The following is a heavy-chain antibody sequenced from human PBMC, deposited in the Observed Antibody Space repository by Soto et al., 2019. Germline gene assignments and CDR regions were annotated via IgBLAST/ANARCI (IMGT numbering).Heavy chain of an antibody. D-gene: IGHD3-22*01. J-gene: IGHJ1*01. V-gene: IGHV3-23*01. CDR3: AKKSYYYDSSGYSEYFQH. CDR1: GFTFSSFA. Sequence: GGSLRLSCAASGFTFSSFAMSWVRQAPGKGLEWVAAVSGNGATTHYADSVKGRFTVSRDNSRNTVYLQLNSLRAEDTAVFYCAKKSYYYDSSGYSEYFQHWGQGTLVTVSS. CDR2: VSGNGATT.